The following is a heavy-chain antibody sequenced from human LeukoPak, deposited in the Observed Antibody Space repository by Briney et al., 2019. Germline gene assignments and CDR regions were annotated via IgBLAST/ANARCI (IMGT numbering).Heavy chain of an antibody. Sequence: GGSLRLSCAASGFTFSSYSMNWVRQAPGKGLEWVSSISSSSSYIYYADSVKGRFTISRDNAKNSLYLQMNSLRAEGTAVYYCARAYYGSGSYYQQRFDYWGQGTLVTVSS. V-gene: IGHV3-21*01. CDR1: GFTFSSYS. CDR3: ARAYYGSGSYYQQRFDY. CDR2: ISSSSSYI. D-gene: IGHD3-10*01. J-gene: IGHJ4*02.